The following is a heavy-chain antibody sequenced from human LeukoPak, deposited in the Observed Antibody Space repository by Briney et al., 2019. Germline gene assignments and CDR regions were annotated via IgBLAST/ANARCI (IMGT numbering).Heavy chain of an antibody. V-gene: IGHV4-61*01. D-gene: IGHD2-21*02. Sequence: SETLSLTCTVSGGSFSSSHYYWSWIRQPPGKGLEWIGYIYYSGSTNYNPSLKSRVTISVDTSKNQFSLKLSSVTAADTAVYYCARVSATAIAWFDPWGQGTLVTVSS. CDR1: GGSFSSSHYY. CDR2: IYYSGST. J-gene: IGHJ5*02. CDR3: ARVSATAIAWFDP.